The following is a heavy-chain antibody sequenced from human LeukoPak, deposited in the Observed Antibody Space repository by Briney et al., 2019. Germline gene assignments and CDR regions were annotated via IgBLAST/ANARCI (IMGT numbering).Heavy chain of an antibody. D-gene: IGHD3-3*01. CDR2: ISIYNGNT. V-gene: IGHV1-18*01. Sequence: ASVKVSCKASGYTFTNYGISWVRQAPGQGLEWMGWISIYNGNTDYAQELRGRVTMTTDTSTSTAYMELRSLRSDDTAVHYCARITYDFWSGYYMPDDPWGQGTLVTVSS. CDR3: ARITYDFWSGYYMPDDP. J-gene: IGHJ5*02. CDR1: GYTFTNYG.